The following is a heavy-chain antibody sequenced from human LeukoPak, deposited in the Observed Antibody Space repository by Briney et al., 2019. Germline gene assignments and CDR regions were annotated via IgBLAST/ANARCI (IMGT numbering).Heavy chain of an antibody. Sequence: ASVKVSCKASGYTFTSYGISWLRQAPGQGLEWMGWISAYNGNTNYAQKLQGRVTMTTDTSTSTAYMELRSLRSDDTAVYYCARGKYYDSSGVPREFDIWGQGTMVTVSS. CDR2: ISAYNGNT. V-gene: IGHV1-18*01. J-gene: IGHJ3*02. CDR1: GYTFTSYG. D-gene: IGHD3-22*01. CDR3: ARGKYYDSSGVPREFDI.